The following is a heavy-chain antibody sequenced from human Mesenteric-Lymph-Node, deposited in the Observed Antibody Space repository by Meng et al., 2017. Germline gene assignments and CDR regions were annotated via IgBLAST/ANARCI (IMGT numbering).Heavy chain of an antibody. D-gene: IGHD2-8*02. CDR1: GGSLSGAY. CDR3: ARRPTGIDY. CDR2: IIHGGSP. V-gene: IGHV4-34*12. J-gene: IGHJ4*02. Sequence: QVQLPQWGAGLLKPSETLSLTCAGNGGSLSGAYWNWIRQPPGKGLEWIGEIIHGGSPSYNPSLKSRVTISIDTSKNQLSLMLSSVTAADTAVYYCARRPTGIDYWGQGTLVTVSS.